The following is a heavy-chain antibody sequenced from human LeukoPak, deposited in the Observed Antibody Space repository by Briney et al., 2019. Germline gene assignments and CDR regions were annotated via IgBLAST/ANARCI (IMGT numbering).Heavy chain of an antibody. CDR3: ARLFGGGGGYLIDY. D-gene: IGHD3-16*01. Sequence: SETLSLTCTVSGGSISSYYWSWIRQPPGKGLEWIGFIYYSGGTSYNPSLKSRVTISVDTSKNQFSLKLSSVTAADTAVYYCARLFGGGGGYLIDYWGQGTLVTVSS. J-gene: IGHJ4*02. CDR1: GGSISSYY. V-gene: IGHV4-59*08. CDR2: IYYSGGT.